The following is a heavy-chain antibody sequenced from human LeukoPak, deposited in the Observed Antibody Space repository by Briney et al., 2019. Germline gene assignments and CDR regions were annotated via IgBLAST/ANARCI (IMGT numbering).Heavy chain of an antibody. CDR1: GFTFNDYQ. D-gene: IGHD5-18*01. J-gene: IGHJ4*01. V-gene: IGHV3-11*01. Sequence: GGSLRLSCAASGFTFNDYQMNWIRQAPGKGPEWVSYISNSGTTIFYADSVRGRSTVSRDNARNSLLLQMDYLSAEDTAVYYCAREGYSSSFDYWGQGALVTVSS. CDR3: AREGYSSSFDY. CDR2: ISNSGTTI.